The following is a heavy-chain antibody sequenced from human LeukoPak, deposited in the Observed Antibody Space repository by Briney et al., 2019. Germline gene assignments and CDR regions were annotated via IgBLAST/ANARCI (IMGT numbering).Heavy chain of an antibody. CDR1: GFTFSSYN. Sequence: PGGSLRLSCAASGFTFSSYNMNWVRQAPGKGLEWVSSITSDSSYVFYADSVKGRFTISRDNAENSLYLQTNSLRAEDTAVYYCARATRGDGYPSGAFDIWGQGTMVTVSS. V-gene: IGHV3-21*01. CDR2: ITSDSSYV. D-gene: IGHD5-24*01. CDR3: ARATRGDGYPSGAFDI. J-gene: IGHJ3*02.